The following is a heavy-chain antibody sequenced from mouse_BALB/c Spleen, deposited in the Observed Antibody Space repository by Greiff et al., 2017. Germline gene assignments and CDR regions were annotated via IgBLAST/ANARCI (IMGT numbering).Heavy chain of an antibody. D-gene: IGHD2-14*01. J-gene: IGHJ3*01. CDR1: GYTFTSYW. Sequence: VQLQQPGAELVKPGASVKLSCKASGYTFTSYWMHWVKQRPGQGLEWIGEIDPSDSYTNYNQKFKGKATLTVDKSSSTAYMQLSSLTSEDSAVYYCARKEDRYDSWFAYWGQGTLVTVSA. CDR3: ARKEDRYDSWFAY. CDR2: IDPSDSYT. V-gene: IGHV1-69*02.